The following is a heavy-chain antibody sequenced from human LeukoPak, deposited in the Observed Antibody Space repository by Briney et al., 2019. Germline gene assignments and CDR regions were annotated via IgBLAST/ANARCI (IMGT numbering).Heavy chain of an antibody. CDR2: ISGSGSST. CDR3: ARDVRVIVVVTAIHFDY. Sequence: GGSLRLSCAASGFTFTSYVMNWVRQAPGKGLEWVSTISGSGSSTYYADSVKGRFTISRDNSKNTLYLQMNSLRAEDTAVYYCARDVRVIVVVTAIHFDYWGQGILVTVSS. V-gene: IGHV3-23*01. CDR1: GFTFTSYV. D-gene: IGHD2-21*02. J-gene: IGHJ4*02.